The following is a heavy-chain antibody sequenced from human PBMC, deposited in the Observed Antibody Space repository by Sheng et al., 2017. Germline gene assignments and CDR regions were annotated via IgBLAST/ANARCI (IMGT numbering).Heavy chain of an antibody. CDR2: IIPILGIA. CDR3: ARDTSTRHSSSWFYYYYYMDV. D-gene: IGHD6-13*01. CDR1: GGTFSTYA. J-gene: IGHJ6*03. V-gene: IGHV1-69*04. Sequence: QVQLVQSGAEVKKPGSSVKVSCKASGGTFSTYAISWVRQAPGQGLEWMGGIIPILGIANNAQKFQGRVTITADKSTSTAYMELSSLRSEDTAVYYCARDTSTRHSSSWFYYYYYMDVWGKGTTVTVSS.